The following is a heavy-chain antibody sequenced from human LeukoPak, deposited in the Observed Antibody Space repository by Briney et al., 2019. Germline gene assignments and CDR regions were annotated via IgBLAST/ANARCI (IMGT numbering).Heavy chain of an antibody. D-gene: IGHD6-13*01. J-gene: IGHJ5*02. V-gene: IGHV3-23*01. CDR1: GFTFSSDA. CDR2: ISGSGGST. CDR3: AKGVAAAAVNWFDP. Sequence: RGTLRLSCAASGFTFSSDAMSWGRQAPRHGVEWVSAISGSGGSTYYADSVKGRFTISRDNSKNTLYLQMNSLRAEDTAVYYCAKGVAAAAVNWFDPWGQGTLVTVSS.